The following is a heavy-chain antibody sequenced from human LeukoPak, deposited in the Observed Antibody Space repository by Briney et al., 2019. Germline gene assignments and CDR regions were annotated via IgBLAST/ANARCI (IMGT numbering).Heavy chain of an antibody. CDR2: IHHSGDT. D-gene: IGHD6-13*01. Sequence: SQTLSLTCTVSGVSISSGGFYWSWIRQPPGKGLEWIGYIHHSGDTYQNPSLKSRVTVSSDRSKNEFYLKLSSVTAADTAVYYCARLIAADPQLDYWGQGTLVTVSS. CDR1: GVSISSGGFY. CDR3: ARLIAADPQLDY. J-gene: IGHJ4*02. V-gene: IGHV4-30-2*01.